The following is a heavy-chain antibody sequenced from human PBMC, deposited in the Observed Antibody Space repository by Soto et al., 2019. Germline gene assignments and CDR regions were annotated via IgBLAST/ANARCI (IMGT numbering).Heavy chain of an antibody. V-gene: IGHV4-61*01. D-gene: IGHD4-17*01. CDR1: GVSVTSGSYY. J-gene: IGHJ4*02. Sequence: ETLSLTCPVSGVSVTSGSYYWSWIRQPPGKGLEWIGFVNYNGITNYNTSLKSRLTISRDTSKNQLTLKLRSVTAADTAVYYCARDPEYGSYFDYWGQGTLVTVYS. CDR2: VNYNGIT. CDR3: ARDPEYGSYFDY.